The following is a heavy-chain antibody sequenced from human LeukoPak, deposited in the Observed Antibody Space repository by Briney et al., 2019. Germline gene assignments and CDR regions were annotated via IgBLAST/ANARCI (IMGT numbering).Heavy chain of an antibody. CDR2: SKNKVTSYVT. CDR3: VRWHYDSSGYLG. Sequence: QSGGSLRLSCAASGFTFSDHYMEWVRQAPGKGLEWVGRSKNKVTSYVTEYAASVKGRFIISRDDSKNSLFLQMNSLKTEDTAVYYCVRWHYDSSGYLGWGQGTLVIVSS. CDR1: GFTFSDHY. J-gene: IGHJ4*02. D-gene: IGHD3-22*01. V-gene: IGHV3-72*01.